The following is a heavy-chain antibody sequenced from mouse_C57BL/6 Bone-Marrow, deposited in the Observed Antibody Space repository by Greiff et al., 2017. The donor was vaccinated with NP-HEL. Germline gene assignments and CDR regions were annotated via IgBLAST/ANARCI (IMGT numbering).Heavy chain of an antibody. CDR3: ARKEVHYYGRNY. Sequence: QVQLQQPGAELVKPGASVKLSCKASGYTFTSYWMQWVKQRPGQGLEWIGEIDPSDSYTNYNQKFKGKATLTVDTSSSTAYMQLSSLTSEDSAVYYCARKEVHYYGRNYWGQGTTLTVSS. CDR2: IDPSDSYT. D-gene: IGHD1-1*01. J-gene: IGHJ2*01. CDR1: GYTFTSYW. V-gene: IGHV1-50*01.